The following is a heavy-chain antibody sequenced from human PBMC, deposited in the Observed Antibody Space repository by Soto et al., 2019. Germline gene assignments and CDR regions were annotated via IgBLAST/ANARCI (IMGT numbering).Heavy chain of an antibody. Sequence: GGSLRLSCAASEFTFSNYWMSWVRQAPGKGLEWVSGLSGSGGSTYYADSVKGRFTISRDNSKNTLYLQMNSLRAEDTAVYYCAKERYCSTTDCYVDFDHWGQGTLVTVSS. V-gene: IGHV3-23*01. D-gene: IGHD2-2*01. CDR3: AKERYCSTTDCYVDFDH. CDR2: LSGSGGST. CDR1: EFTFSNYW. J-gene: IGHJ4*02.